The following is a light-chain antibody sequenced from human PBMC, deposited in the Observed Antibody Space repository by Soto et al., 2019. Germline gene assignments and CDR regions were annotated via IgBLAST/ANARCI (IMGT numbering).Light chain of an antibody. CDR2: DTS. Sequence: DIQMTQSPSTLSASVGDRVIITCRASQSLSTWVAWYQKKPDKGPQLLISDTSKLESGVPARFSGSGSGAQFSLTISRLQPHDSATYFCQQYNTYPWTFGQGTKVEIK. V-gene: IGKV1-5*01. CDR3: QQYNTYPWT. CDR1: QSLSTW. J-gene: IGKJ1*01.